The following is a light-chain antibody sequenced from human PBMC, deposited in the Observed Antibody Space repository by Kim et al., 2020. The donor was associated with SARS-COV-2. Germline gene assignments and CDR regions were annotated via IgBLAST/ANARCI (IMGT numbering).Light chain of an antibody. CDR3: QARDSSTVV. Sequence: SYELTQPLSVSVSPGQTASITCSGDKLGDKYACWYQQKPGQSPVLVIYQDSKRPSGIPERFAGSNTGNTATLTISGTQAMDEADYYCQARDSSTVVFGGGTKLTVL. J-gene: IGLJ2*01. V-gene: IGLV3-1*01. CDR1: KLGDKY. CDR2: QDS.